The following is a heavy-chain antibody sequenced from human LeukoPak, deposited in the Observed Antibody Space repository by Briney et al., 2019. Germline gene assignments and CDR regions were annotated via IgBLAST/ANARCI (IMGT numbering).Heavy chain of an antibody. V-gene: IGHV1-2*02. J-gene: IGHJ4*02. CDR2: INPNSGGT. D-gene: IGHD6-6*01. Sequence: ASVKVSCKASGYTFSGYYIHWVRQAPGQGLEWMRWINPNSGGTNYAQRFQGRVTMTRDTSISTAYMDLSRLRSDDTAVYYCARAITLYSSSPSCYWGQGTLVTVSS. CDR3: ARAITLYSSSPSCY. CDR1: GYTFSGYY.